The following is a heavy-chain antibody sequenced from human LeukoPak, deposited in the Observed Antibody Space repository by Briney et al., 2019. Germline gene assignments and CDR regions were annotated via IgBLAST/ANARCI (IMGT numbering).Heavy chain of an antibody. CDR3: ARDGSVLYLYYYMDV. D-gene: IGHD1-14*01. J-gene: IGHJ6*03. V-gene: IGHV3-21*06. CDR2: ISTVSTYT. Sequence: GGSLRLSCAPSGFTFTDYSMSWVRQAPGKGLEWVASISTVSTYTFYGDSVKGRFTISRDNSKNSLYLQMNYLTAEDTAVYYCARDGSVLYLYYYMDVWGKGTTVTVSS. CDR1: GFTFTDYS.